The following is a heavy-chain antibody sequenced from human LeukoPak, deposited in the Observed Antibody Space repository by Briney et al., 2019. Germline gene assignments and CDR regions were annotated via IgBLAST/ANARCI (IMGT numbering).Heavy chain of an antibody. CDR1: GGSISSGGYY. CDR2: IYYSGST. Sequence: SQTLSLTCTVSGGSISSGGYYWSWIRQHPGKGLEWIGYIYYSGSTYYNPSLKTRVTISVDTSKNQFSLKLSSVTAADTAVYYCARVLRYFDWLVWFDPWGQGTLVTVSS. J-gene: IGHJ5*02. V-gene: IGHV4-31*03. D-gene: IGHD3-9*01. CDR3: ARVLRYFDWLVWFDP.